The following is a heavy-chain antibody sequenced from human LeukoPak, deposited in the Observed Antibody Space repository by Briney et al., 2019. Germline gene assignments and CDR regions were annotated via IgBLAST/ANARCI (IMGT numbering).Heavy chain of an antibody. V-gene: IGHV3-21*01. D-gene: IGHD3-22*01. J-gene: IGHJ4*02. CDR2: ISGSSIYI. Sequence: GGSLRLSCAASGFTVSSNYMSWVRQAPGKGLEWVSSISGSSIYIYYADSVKGRFTISRDNAKNSLYLQMNSLRAEDTAVYYCARDPPYSDSSGYYYDYWGQGTLVTVSS. CDR1: GFTVSSNY. CDR3: ARDPPYSDSSGYYYDY.